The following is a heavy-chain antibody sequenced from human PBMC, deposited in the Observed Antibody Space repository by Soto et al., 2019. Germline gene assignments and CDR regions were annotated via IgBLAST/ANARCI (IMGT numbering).Heavy chain of an antibody. Sequence: SETLSLTCTVSGGSMTNYYWNWIRQSPGKGLEWIGYIYNSGNTNYNPSLKSRVTISVDMSENQFSLRLSSVTAADTAVYYCLRDLGSSDSSAYYRFDCWGQGALVTVSS. CDR2: IYNSGNT. D-gene: IGHD3-22*01. J-gene: IGHJ4*02. CDR1: GGSMTNYY. V-gene: IGHV4-4*08. CDR3: LRDLGSSDSSAYYRFDC.